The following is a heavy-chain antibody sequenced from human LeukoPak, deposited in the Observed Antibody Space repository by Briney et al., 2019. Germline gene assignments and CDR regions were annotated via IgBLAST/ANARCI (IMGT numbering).Heavy chain of an antibody. CDR1: GFTFDDYA. CDR3: ARDPGATPTI. D-gene: IGHD5-12*01. CDR2: ISGDGGGT. Sequence: GGSLRLSCAASGFTFDDYAMHWVRQAPGKGLEWVSLISGDGGGTYYADSVKGRFTISRDNSKNTLYLQMNSLRGEDTAIYYCARDPGATPTIWGQGTLVTVSS. V-gene: IGHV3-43*02. J-gene: IGHJ4*02.